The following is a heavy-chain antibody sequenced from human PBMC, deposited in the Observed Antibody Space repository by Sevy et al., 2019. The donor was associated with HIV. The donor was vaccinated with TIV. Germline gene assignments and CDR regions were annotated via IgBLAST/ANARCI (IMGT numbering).Heavy chain of an antibody. D-gene: IGHD4-17*01. CDR3: VRPGRIGDYATASWFDP. CDR2: IYYDGDYK. CDR1: GFTFSSYG. J-gene: IGHJ5*02. V-gene: IGHV3-33*01. Sequence: GGSLRLSCAASGFTFSSYGMHWVRQAPGKGLEWVAVIYYDGDYKYYADSVRGRFTISRDNSENTLYRQMDSLRADDTAMYYCVRPGRIGDYATASWFDPWGQGTLVTVSS.